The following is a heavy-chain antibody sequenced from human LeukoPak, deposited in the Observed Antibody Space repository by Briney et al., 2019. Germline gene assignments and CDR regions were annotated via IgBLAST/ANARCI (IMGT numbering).Heavy chain of an antibody. D-gene: IGHD3-3*01. J-gene: IGHJ4*02. CDR2: ISGSSSTI. CDR3: ARACAIFGVVKCGAGENPLLIDY. Sequence: GGSLRLSCAASGFTFNNYNMNWVRQAPGKGLEWISYISGSSSTIYYADSVKGRFTISRDNAKNSLYLQMNSLRAEDTAVYYCARACAIFGVVKCGAGENPLLIDYWGQGTLVTVSS. CDR1: GFTFNNYN. V-gene: IGHV3-48*01.